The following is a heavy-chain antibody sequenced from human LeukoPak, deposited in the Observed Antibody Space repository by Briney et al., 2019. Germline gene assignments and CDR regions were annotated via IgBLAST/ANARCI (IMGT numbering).Heavy chain of an antibody. CDR3: ARQSGPYSSRWFDY. CDR1: GGSISSSSFY. Sequence: SETLSLTCTVSGGSISSSSFYWGWIRQPPGKGLEWVGSTYYSGSTDYNPSLQSRVTISVDTSKNQFSLKVTSVTAADTAVYYCARQSGPYSSRWFDYWGQGILVIVSP. CDR2: TYYSGST. D-gene: IGHD6-13*01. J-gene: IGHJ4*02. V-gene: IGHV4-39*01.